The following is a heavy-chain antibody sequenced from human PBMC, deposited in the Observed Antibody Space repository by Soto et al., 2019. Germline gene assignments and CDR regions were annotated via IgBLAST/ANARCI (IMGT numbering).Heavy chain of an antibody. CDR1: GFTISTRS. D-gene: IGHD6-19*01. Sequence: AGGSLRLSCVASGFTISTRSINWVRQAPGKGLEWVAHISTSGATRYYADSVKGRFTISRDNAKTSLYLQMDSLRNEDTAVYYCARFFGSGFDYWGQGTLVTVSS. V-gene: IGHV3-48*02. J-gene: IGHJ4*02. CDR2: ISTSGATR. CDR3: ARFFGSGFDY.